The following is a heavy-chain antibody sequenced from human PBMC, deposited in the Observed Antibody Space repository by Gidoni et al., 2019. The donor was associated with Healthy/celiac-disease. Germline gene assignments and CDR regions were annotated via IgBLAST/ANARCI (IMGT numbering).Heavy chain of an antibody. CDR1: GFTFSSYW. V-gene: IGHV3-7*01. CDR2: IKQDGSEK. J-gene: IGHJ5*02. CDR3: ARDSVVSYGFGNWFDP. Sequence: EVQLVESGGGLVQPGGSLRLSCAASGFTFSSYWSSWVRQALGKGREWLANIKQDGSEKDYVDSVKGRFTISRDNAKNSRYLQMNSLRAEDTAVYYCARDSVVSYGFGNWFDPWGQGTLVTVSS. D-gene: IGHD5-18*01.